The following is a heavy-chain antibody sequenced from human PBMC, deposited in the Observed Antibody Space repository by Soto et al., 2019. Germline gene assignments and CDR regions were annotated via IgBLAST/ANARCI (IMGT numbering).Heavy chain of an antibody. CDR2: INPNSGGT. J-gene: IGHJ6*02. V-gene: IGHV1-2*02. CDR3: ARGAPSYYYGMDV. CDR1: GYTFTGYY. Sequence: ASVKVSCKASGYTFTGYYMHLVRQAPGQGLEWMGWINPNSGGTNYAQKFQGRVTMTRDTSISTAYMELSRLRSDDTAVYYCARGAPSYYYGMDVWRQGTTVTVSS.